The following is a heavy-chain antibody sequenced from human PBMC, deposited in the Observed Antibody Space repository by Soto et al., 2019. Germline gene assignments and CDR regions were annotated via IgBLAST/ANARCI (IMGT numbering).Heavy chain of an antibody. D-gene: IGHD4-17*01. V-gene: IGHV3-74*01. CDR2: IKSDGSDT. J-gene: IGHJ4*02. Sequence: EVQLVESGGGLVQPGGSLRLSCAASGFTFSSYWMHWVRQAPGKGLVWVSRIKSDGSDTSYADSVKGRFTISRDNAKNTLYLQMSSLSAEHTAVYYCVRVAYGDLGGWGQGTLVTVSS. CDR1: GFTFSSYW. CDR3: VRVAYGDLGG.